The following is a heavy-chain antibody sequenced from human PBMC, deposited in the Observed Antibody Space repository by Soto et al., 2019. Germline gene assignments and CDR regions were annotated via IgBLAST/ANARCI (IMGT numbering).Heavy chain of an antibody. CDR2: ISSSSSTI. CDR1: GFTFSSYS. Sequence: EVQLVESGGGLVQPGGSLRLSCAASGFTFSSYSMNWVRQAPGKGLEWVSYISSSSSTIYYADSVKGRFTISRDNAKNSLYLQMNSLRDEDTAAYYCARAGDFWSGYLFDSWGQGTLVTVSS. CDR3: ARAGDFWSGYLFDS. J-gene: IGHJ4*02. V-gene: IGHV3-48*02. D-gene: IGHD3-3*01.